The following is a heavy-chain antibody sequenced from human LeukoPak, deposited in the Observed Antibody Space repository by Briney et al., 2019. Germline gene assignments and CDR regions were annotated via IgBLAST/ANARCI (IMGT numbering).Heavy chain of an antibody. J-gene: IGHJ6*03. CDR1: GGSFSGYY. V-gene: IGHV4-4*07. CDR3: AREARQGYSYGYGYYYYMDV. CDR2: IYTSGST. D-gene: IGHD5-18*01. Sequence: SETLSLTCAVYGGSFSGYYWSWIRQPAGKGLEWIGRIYTSGSTNYNPSLKSRVTMSVDTSKNQFSLKLSSVTAADTAVYYCAREARQGYSYGYGYYYYMDVWGKGTTVTVSS.